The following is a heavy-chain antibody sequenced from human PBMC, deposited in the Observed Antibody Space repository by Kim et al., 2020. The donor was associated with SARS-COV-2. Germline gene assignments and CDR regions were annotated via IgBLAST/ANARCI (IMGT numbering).Heavy chain of an antibody. V-gene: IGHV4-39*01. CDR3: ARHDVTGTPFDY. D-gene: IGHD1-20*01. Sequence: YNPSLKGRVTISVDTSANQFSLKLSSVTAADTAVFYCARHDVTGTPFDYWGQGTLVSVSS. J-gene: IGHJ4*02.